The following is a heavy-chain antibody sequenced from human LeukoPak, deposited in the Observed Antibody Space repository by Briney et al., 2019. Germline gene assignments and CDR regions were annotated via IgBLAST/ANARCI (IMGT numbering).Heavy chain of an antibody. D-gene: IGHD3-3*01. CDR3: ARDRAGDFWSGPFDY. CDR1: GGSISSYY. J-gene: IGHJ4*02. Sequence: SETLSLTCTVSGGSISSYYWSWIRQPPGKGLEWIGYIYYSGSTNYNPSLKSRVTISVDTSKNQFSLKLSSVTAADTAVYYCARDRAGDFWSGPFDYWGQGTLVTVSS. CDR2: IYYSGST. V-gene: IGHV4-59*01.